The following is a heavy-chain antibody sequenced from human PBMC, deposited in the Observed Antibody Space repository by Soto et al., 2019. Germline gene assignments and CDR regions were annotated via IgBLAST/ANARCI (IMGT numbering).Heavy chain of an antibody. CDR1: EFTFSNYA. CDR2: ISYGGGTT. J-gene: IGHJ4*02. CDR3: AKNPGYYYDSTGYHFDY. V-gene: IGHV3-23*01. D-gene: IGHD3-22*01. Sequence: GSLRLSCAASEFTFSNYAMSWVRQAPGKGLEWVSAISYGGGTTYYADSVKGRFTISRDNSKNTLYLQMNSLRAEDTAVYYCAKNPGYYYDSTGYHFDYWGQGTLVTVSS.